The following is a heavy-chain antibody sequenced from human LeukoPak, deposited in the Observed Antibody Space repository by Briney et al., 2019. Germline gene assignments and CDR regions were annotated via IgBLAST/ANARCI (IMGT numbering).Heavy chain of an antibody. V-gene: IGHV3-74*01. CDR2: IDSDGSST. CDR1: GFTFYDYA. Sequence: GGSLRLSCAASGFTFYDYAMHWVRQAPGKGLVWVSRIDSDGSSTIYADSVKGRFTISRDNAKNTLNLQMNSLRAEDTALYYCARSGAPTPDYWGQGTLVIVSS. J-gene: IGHJ4*02. D-gene: IGHD2-15*01. CDR3: ARSGAPTPDY.